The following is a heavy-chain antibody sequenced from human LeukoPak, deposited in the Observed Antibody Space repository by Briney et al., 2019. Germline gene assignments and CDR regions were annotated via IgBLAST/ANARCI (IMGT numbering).Heavy chain of an antibody. CDR1: GFTFSSYS. V-gene: IGHV3-21*01. D-gene: IGHD2-21*02. J-gene: IGHJ1*01. CDR2: ISSSSSYI. CDR3: ARTYCGGDCYSPAEYFQH. Sequence: PGGSLRLSCAASGFTFSSYSMNWVRQAPGKGLEWVSSISSSSSYIYYADSVKGRFTISRDNAKNSLYLQMNSLRAEDTAVYYCARTYCGGDCYSPAEYFQHWGQGTLVTVSS.